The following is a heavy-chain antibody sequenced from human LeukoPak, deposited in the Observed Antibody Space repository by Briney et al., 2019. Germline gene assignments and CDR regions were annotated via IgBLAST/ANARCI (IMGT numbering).Heavy chain of an antibody. Sequence: ASVKVSCKXSGYTFTGYYMHWVRQAPGQGLEWMGRINPNSGGTNYVQKFQGRVTMTRDTSISTAYMELSRLRSDDTAVYYCARSIPPCYDILTGYGPLYWGQGTLVTVSS. D-gene: IGHD3-9*01. V-gene: IGHV1-2*06. CDR3: ARSIPPCYDILTGYGPLY. CDR2: INPNSGGT. CDR1: GYTFTGYY. J-gene: IGHJ4*02.